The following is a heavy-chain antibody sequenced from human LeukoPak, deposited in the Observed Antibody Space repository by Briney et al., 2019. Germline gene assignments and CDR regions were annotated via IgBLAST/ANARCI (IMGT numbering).Heavy chain of an antibody. Sequence: ASVKVSCKASGYTFTSYGISWVRQAPGQGLEWMGWISAYNGNTNYAQKLQGRVTMTTDTSTSTAYMELRSLRSDDTAVYYCARGWLGYCSSTSCPDPNLDAFDIWGQGTMVTVSS. CDR2: ISAYNGNT. CDR3: ARGWLGYCSSTSCPDPNLDAFDI. D-gene: IGHD2-2*01. V-gene: IGHV1-18*01. J-gene: IGHJ3*02. CDR1: GYTFTSYG.